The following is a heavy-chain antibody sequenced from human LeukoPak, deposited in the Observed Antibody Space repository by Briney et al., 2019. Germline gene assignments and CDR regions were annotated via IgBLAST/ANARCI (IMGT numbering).Heavy chain of an antibody. J-gene: IGHJ4*02. V-gene: IGHV4-59*01. CDR3: ARLYSSS. CDR1: GGSISSYY. CDR2: IYYSGST. D-gene: IGHD6-13*01. Sequence: SETLSLTCTVSGGSISSYYWSGVRQPPGKGLEWIGYIYYSGSTNYNPSLKSRVTISVDTSKNQFSLKLSSVTAADTAVYYCARLYSSSWGQGTLVTVSS.